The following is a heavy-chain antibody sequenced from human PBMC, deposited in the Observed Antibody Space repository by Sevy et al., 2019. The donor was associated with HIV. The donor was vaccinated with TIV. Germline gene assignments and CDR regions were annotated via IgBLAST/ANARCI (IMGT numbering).Heavy chain of an antibody. CDR2: ADYNGGT. J-gene: IGHJ4*02. CDR3: GRDNWGSIDY. CDR1: GGSLNTYG. D-gene: IGHD7-27*01. V-gene: IGHV4-59*01. Sequence: SETSLTCTVSGGSLNTYGWSWIRQPPGKGLEWIGYADYNGGTNYNPSLKSRLTILVGTSERQFSLQLSSVTPADTAVYYCGRDNWGSIDYWGQGVLVTVSS.